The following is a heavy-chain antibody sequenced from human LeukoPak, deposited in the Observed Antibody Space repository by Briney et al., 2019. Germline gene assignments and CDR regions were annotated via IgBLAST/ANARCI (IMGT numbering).Heavy chain of an antibody. Sequence: SSETLSLTCTVSGGSISSSSYYWGWIRRPPGKGLEWIGSIYYSGSTYDNPSLKSRVTISVDTSKNQFSLKLSSVTAADMAVYYCATLRGYLDYWGQGTLVTVSS. CDR2: IYYSGST. J-gene: IGHJ4*02. V-gene: IGHV4-39*01. D-gene: IGHD3-22*01. CDR1: GGSISSSSYY. CDR3: ATLRGYLDY.